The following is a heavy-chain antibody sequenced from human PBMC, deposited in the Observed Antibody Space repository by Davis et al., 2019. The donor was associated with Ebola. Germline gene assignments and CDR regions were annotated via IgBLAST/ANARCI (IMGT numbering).Heavy chain of an antibody. D-gene: IGHD2-21*02. V-gene: IGHV3-30*02. CDR3: ARDSDDYCFDY. Sequence: GGSLRLSCAASGSTFNIFDMHWVRQAPGRGLEWVAFVRSHGSDDHYADSVKGRFTISRDNSKNTLYLQMNSLRPEDTAVYYCARDSDDYCFDYWGQGTLVTVSS. J-gene: IGHJ4*02. CDR1: GSTFNIFD. CDR2: VRSHGSDD.